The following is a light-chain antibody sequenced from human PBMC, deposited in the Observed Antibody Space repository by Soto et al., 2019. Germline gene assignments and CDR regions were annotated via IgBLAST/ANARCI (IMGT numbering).Light chain of an antibody. Sequence: PGERVTLSCRASQSVSSSYLTWYQQKPGQAPRLLIYGASARATGIPARISGSGSGTDFTLTISSLQPEDSAVYNCQQDYNLPRTFGQGTKVDIK. CDR2: GAS. V-gene: IGKV3D-7*01. J-gene: IGKJ1*01. CDR1: QSVSSSY. CDR3: QQDYNLPRT.